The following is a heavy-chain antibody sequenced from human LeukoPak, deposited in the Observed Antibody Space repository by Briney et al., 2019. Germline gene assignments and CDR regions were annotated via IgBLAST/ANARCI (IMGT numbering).Heavy chain of an antibody. CDR2: ISGSGDST. V-gene: IGHV3-23*01. D-gene: IGHD3-16*02. Sequence: PGGSLRLSCAASGFTFSTYAVNWVRQAPGKGLEWVSTISGSGDSTYYADSVKGRFTISRDNSKDTLYLQMSSVRAEDTAVYYCAKYSLPEYDYVWGSYRYNYFDYWGQGTLVTVSS. J-gene: IGHJ4*02. CDR3: AKYSLPEYDYVWGSYRYNYFDY. CDR1: GFTFSTYA.